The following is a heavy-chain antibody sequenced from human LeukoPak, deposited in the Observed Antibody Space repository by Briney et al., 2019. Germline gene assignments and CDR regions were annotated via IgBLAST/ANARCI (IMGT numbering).Heavy chain of an antibody. CDR2: INPSGDFR. Sequence: ASVKVSCKASGYTFGTHWRHWVRQAPGQGLEWMVIINPSGDFRSYAQKFQGRITVTRDMSTRTVYMELSDLRPEDTAVYYCARDYPGEWEQLTGWWFDPWGQGTLVIVSS. J-gene: IGHJ5*02. CDR1: GYTFGTHW. CDR3: ARDYPGEWEQLTGWWFDP. V-gene: IGHV1-46*01. D-gene: IGHD1/OR15-1a*01.